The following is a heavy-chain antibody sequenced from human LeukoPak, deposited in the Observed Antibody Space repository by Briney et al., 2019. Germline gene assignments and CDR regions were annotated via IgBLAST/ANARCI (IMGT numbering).Heavy chain of an antibody. D-gene: IGHD5-24*01. CDR2: IYYSGST. CDR1: GGSISSYY. J-gene: IGHJ1*01. CDR3: ARAFVVGGYNSYFQH. V-gene: IGHV4-59*01. Sequence: TSETLSLTCTVSGGSISSYYWSWIRQPPGKGLEWIGYIYYSGSTNYNPSLKSRVTISVDTSKNQFSLKLSSVTAADTAVYYCARAFVVGGYNSYFQHWGQGTLVTVSS.